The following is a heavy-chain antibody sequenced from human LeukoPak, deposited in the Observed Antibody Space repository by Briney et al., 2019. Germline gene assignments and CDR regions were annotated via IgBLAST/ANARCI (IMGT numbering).Heavy chain of an antibody. CDR3: ARGLYDRDAFDI. CDR1: GFXFSSYG. J-gene: IGHJ3*02. D-gene: IGHD3-22*01. V-gene: IGHV3-33*01. Sequence: GGSLRLSCAASGFXFSSYGIHWVRQAPGKGLEWVAVIWYDGSNKYYADSVKGRFTISRDNSKNTLYLQMNSLRAEDTAVYYCARGLYDRDAFDIWGQGTMVTVSS. CDR2: IWYDGSNK.